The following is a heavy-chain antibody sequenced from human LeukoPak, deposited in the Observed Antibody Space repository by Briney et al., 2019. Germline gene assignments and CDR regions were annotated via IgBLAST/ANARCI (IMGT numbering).Heavy chain of an antibody. D-gene: IGHD2-21*01. V-gene: IGHV3-30*12. CDR2: VSYDGSNK. CDR3: ARWIGGASVGTLTC. CDR1: GFSFSGYG. Sequence: GSLRLSCAASGFSFSGYGMHWVRQAPGKGLEWVSLVSYDGSNKVYADFVKGRFTIFRDNSKNTLSLQMNNLSAEGTGGYYCARWIGGASVGTLTCWGRGTLLTVSS. J-gene: IGHJ4*02.